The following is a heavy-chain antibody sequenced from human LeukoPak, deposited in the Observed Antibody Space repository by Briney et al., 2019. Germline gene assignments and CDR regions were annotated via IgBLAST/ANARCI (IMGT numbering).Heavy chain of an antibody. J-gene: IGHJ4*02. D-gene: IGHD6-13*01. CDR1: GFTFSSYA. CDR3: ANPWQQLDLADY. Sequence: RGSLRLSCAASGFTFSSYAMSWVRQAPGKGLEWVSAISGSGGSTYYADSVKGRFTISRDNSKNTLYLQMNSLRAEDTAVYYCANPWQQLDLADYWGQGTLVTVSP. CDR2: ISGSGGST. V-gene: IGHV3-23*01.